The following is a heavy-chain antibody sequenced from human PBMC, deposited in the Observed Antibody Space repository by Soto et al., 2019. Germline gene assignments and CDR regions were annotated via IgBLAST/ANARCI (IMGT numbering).Heavy chain of an antibody. D-gene: IGHD1-26*01. CDR1: GASISNYY. CDR2: MYYSGST. CDR3: AKEAGMGGWFDP. J-gene: IGHJ5*02. V-gene: IGHV4-59*01. Sequence: QVQLQESGPGLVKPSETLSLTCSVSGASISNYYWTWIRQSPGKGLEWIGYMYYSGSTNYNPSLKSRVTITIDTSKNQFSLKLRSVTSADTAVYYCAKEAGMGGWFDPWGQGTLVTVS.